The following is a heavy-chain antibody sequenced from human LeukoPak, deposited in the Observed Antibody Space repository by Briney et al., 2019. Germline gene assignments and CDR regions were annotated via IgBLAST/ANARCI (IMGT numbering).Heavy chain of an antibody. J-gene: IGHJ5*02. Sequence: KSSETLSLTCAVYGGSFSGYYWSWIRQPPGKGLEWIGEINHSGSTNYNPSLKSRVTISVDTSKNQFSLKLSSVTAADTAVYYCARAPYSGSYYGYTPRFDPWGQGTLVTVSS. CDR2: INHSGST. CDR3: ARAPYSGSYYGYTPRFDP. V-gene: IGHV4-34*01. CDR1: GGSFSGYY. D-gene: IGHD1-26*01.